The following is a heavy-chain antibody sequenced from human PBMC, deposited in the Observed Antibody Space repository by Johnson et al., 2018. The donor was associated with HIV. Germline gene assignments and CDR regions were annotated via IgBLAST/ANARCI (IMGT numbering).Heavy chain of an antibody. V-gene: IGHV3-30*18. CDR2: VSYDGSNK. Sequence: QVQLVESGGGLIQPGKSLRLSCAASGFTFDDYAMHWVRQAPGKGLEWVAIVSYDGSNKYYADSVKGRFTISRDNSKNTLYLQMNSLRAEDTAVYYCAKDPGRRDPHAFDIWGQGTMVTVSS. J-gene: IGHJ3*02. D-gene: IGHD2-15*01. CDR3: AKDPGRRDPHAFDI. CDR1: GFTFDDYA.